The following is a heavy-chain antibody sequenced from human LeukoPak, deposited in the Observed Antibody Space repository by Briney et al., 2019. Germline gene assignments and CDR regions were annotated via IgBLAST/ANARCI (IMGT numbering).Heavy chain of an antibody. Sequence: GGSLRLSCAASGFTFSTYGMHWVRQAPGRGLEWVAVIWFDGSNKYNADSVRGRFTISRDNSKNTLYLEMNSLRDEDTAVDYCAKASGGYCSSTRCQAPLDYWGQGTLVTVSS. CDR2: IWFDGSNK. V-gene: IGHV3-33*06. CDR1: GFTFSTYG. D-gene: IGHD2-2*01. CDR3: AKASGGYCSSTRCQAPLDY. J-gene: IGHJ4*02.